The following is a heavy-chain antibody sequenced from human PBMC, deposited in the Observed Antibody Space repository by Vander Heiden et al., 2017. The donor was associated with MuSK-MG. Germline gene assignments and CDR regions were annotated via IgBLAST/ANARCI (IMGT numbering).Heavy chain of an antibody. V-gene: IGHV4-39*01. Sequence: QLQLQESGPGLVKPSETLSLTCTVSGGSISSSSYYWGWIRQPPGKGLEWIGSIYYSGSTYYNPSLKSRVTISVDTSKNQFSLKLSSVTAADTAVYYCARLDSNSYGYKDFDYWGQGTLVTVSS. CDR2: IYYSGST. J-gene: IGHJ4*02. CDR1: GGSISSSSYY. D-gene: IGHD5-18*01. CDR3: ARLDSNSYGYKDFDY.